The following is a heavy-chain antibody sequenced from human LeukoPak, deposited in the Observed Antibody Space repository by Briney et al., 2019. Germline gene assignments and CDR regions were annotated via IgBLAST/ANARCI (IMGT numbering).Heavy chain of an antibody. CDR3: ARDRNTGSSYENLFEY. J-gene: IGHJ4*02. Sequence: GRSLRLSCAAYGFTFSSYWMHWVRQAPGKGLVWVSRINCDGSITSYADSVKGRFTISRDNAKNTLYLQMNSLRAEDTSVYYCARDRNTGSSYENLFEYWGQGSLVSVSS. CDR2: INCDGSIT. CDR1: GFTFSSYW. D-gene: IGHD1-26*01. V-gene: IGHV3-74*01.